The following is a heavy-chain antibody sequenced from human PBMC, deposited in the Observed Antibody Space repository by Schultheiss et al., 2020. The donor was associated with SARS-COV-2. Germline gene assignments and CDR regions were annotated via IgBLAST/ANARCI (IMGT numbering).Heavy chain of an antibody. CDR3: ANHCTNGVCSTLSYYYGMDV. CDR2: ISNIGGTT. CDR1: GFAFSSYA. D-gene: IGHD2-8*01. V-gene: IGHV3-23*01. Sequence: GGSLRLSCAASGFAFSSYAMNWVRQAPGKGLEWISGISNIGGTTYYADSVKGRFTISRDNSKNTLYLQMNSLRAEDTAVYYCANHCTNGVCSTLSYYYGMDVWGQGTTVTVSS. J-gene: IGHJ6*02.